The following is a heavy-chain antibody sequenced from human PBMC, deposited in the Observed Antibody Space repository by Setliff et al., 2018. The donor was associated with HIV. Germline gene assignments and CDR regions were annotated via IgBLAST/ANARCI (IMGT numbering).Heavy chain of an antibody. V-gene: IGHV3-74*01. D-gene: IGHD2-15*01. Sequence: GGSLRLSCAASGFTFSSYWIHWVRQAPGKGLVWVSRISADGSDTSYADSVKGRFTISRDNGMNTAYLQMNSLRGEDTALYYCSLGYCSGGSRYSDPEVAFDIWGQGTMVTVSS. CDR3: SLGYCSGGSRYSDPEVAFDI. CDR1: GFTFSSYW. CDR2: ISADGSDT. J-gene: IGHJ3*02.